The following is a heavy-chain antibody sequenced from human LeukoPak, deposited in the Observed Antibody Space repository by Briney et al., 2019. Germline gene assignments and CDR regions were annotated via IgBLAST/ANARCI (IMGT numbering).Heavy chain of an antibody. D-gene: IGHD3-10*01. CDR3: ARRSLWFGEFLGY. V-gene: IGHV4-39*01. Sequence: SETLSLTCTASGGSISSSSYYWGWIRQPPGKGLEWIGSIYYSGSTYYNPSLKSRVTISVDTSKNQFSLKLSSVTAADTAVYYCARRSLWFGEFLGYWGQGTLVTVSS. J-gene: IGHJ4*02. CDR2: IYYSGST. CDR1: GGSISSSSYY.